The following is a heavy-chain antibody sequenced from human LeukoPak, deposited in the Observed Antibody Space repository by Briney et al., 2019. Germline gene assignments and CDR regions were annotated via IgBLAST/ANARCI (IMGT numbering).Heavy chain of an antibody. D-gene: IGHD3-10*01. Sequence: SETLSLTCTVSNGSISSYHWSWVRQPPGKGLEWIGYILTSGTTNYHPSLKSRLTISVDTSKNRFTLKLSSVTAADTAVYYCARLRVSGSYLYYFDYWGQGTLVTVSS. J-gene: IGHJ4*02. CDR3: ARLRVSGSYLYYFDY. CDR2: ILTSGTT. CDR1: NGSISSYH. V-gene: IGHV4-4*09.